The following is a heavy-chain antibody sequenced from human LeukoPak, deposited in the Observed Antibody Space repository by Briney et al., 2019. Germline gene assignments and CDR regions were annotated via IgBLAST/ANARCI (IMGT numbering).Heavy chain of an antibody. CDR3: ARSDSSGSGPFDY. CDR1: GFTFSSYS. D-gene: IGHD6-19*01. Sequence: GGSLRLSCAASGFTFSSYSMNWVRQAPGKGLEWVSSISSSSSYIYYADSVKGRFTISRDNAKNSLYLRMNSLRAEDTAVYYCARSDSSGSGPFDYWGQGTLVTVSS. J-gene: IGHJ4*02. CDR2: ISSSSSYI. V-gene: IGHV3-21*01.